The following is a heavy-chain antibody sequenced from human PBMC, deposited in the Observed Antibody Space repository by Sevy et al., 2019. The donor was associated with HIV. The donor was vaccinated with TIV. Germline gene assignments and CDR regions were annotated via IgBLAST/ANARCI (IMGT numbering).Heavy chain of an antibody. CDR1: GFTFSSYW. Sequence: GGSLRLSCAASGFTFSSYWMSWVRQAPGKGLERVANIEQDGSQKYYVDSVKGRFTISRDNAKKSLYLQMNSLRAEDTVVYYCARVSRDPYRSCWYVVEYYYYGMDVWGQGTTVTVSS. V-gene: IGHV3-7*03. CDR3: ARVSRDPYRSCWYVVEYYYYGMDV. J-gene: IGHJ6*02. D-gene: IGHD6-13*01. CDR2: IEQDGSQK.